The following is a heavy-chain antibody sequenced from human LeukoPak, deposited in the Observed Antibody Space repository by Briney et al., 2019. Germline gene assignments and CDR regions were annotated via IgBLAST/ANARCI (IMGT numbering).Heavy chain of an antibody. Sequence: ASVKVSCKASGYTFTGYYMHWVRQAPGQGLEWMGWINPNSGGTNYAQKFQGRVTMTRDTSISTAYMELSRLRSDDTAVYYCARVTRNWNFNWFDPWGQGTLVTVSS. CDR2: INPNSGGT. J-gene: IGHJ5*02. CDR1: GYTFTGYY. V-gene: IGHV1-2*02. CDR3: ARVTRNWNFNWFDP. D-gene: IGHD1-7*01.